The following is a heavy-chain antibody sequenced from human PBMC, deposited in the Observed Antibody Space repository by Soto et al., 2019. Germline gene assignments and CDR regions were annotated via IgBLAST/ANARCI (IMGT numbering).Heavy chain of an antibody. D-gene: IGHD3-9*01. CDR2: ISSSSSTI. CDR3: ARGAYFRQNGMDV. CDR1: GFTFSSYS. V-gene: IGHV3-48*01. Sequence: PGGSLRLSCAASGFTFSSYSMNWVRQAPGKGLEWVSYISSSSSTIYYADSVKGRFTISRDNAKNSLYLQMNSLRAGDTAVYYCARGAYFRQNGMDVWGQGTTVTVSS. J-gene: IGHJ6*02.